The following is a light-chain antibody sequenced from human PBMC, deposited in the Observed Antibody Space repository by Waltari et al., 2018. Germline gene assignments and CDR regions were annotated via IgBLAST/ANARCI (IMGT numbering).Light chain of an antibody. J-gene: IGKJ2*01. CDR2: DAS. Sequence: ELVLLHSPAPLSSSPRERAPISCRASQSVSRNLAWYQQKPGQAPRVLIYDASTRATGIPARFSGSGSGTDFTLTISSLEPEDFAVYYCQLRSDWSYTFGQGTKVEI. V-gene: IGKV3-11*01. CDR1: QSVSRN. CDR3: QLRSDWSYT.